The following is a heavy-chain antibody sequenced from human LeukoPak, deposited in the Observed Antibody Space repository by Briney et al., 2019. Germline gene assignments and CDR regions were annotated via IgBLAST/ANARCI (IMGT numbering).Heavy chain of an antibody. CDR2: VNGDGTGT. CDR3: ARGGSYGGYHSY. CDR1: GFTFSSSW. D-gene: IGHD4-23*01. J-gene: IGHJ4*02. Sequence: PGGSLRLSCAASGFTFSSSWMHWVRQAPGKGLIWVSRVNGDGTGTIYADSVKGRFTISRDNAKNTLYLQMNSLRAEDTALYYCARGGSYGGYHSYWGQGTLVTVSS. V-gene: IGHV3-74*01.